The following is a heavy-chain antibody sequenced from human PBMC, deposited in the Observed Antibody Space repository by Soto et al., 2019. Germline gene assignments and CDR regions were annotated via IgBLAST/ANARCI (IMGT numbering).Heavy chain of an antibody. V-gene: IGHV3-30-3*01. CDR2: ISYDGSNK. D-gene: IGHD3-22*01. CDR3: ARAFRKDITMIVVVISDAFDI. CDR1: RFTFSSYA. J-gene: IGHJ3*02. Sequence: SLRLSCSAARFTFSSYAMHWVRQAPGKGLEWVAVISYDGSNKYYADSVKGRFTISRGNSKNALYLQMNSLRAEDTAVYYCARAFRKDITMIVVVISDAFDIWGQGTTVTVS.